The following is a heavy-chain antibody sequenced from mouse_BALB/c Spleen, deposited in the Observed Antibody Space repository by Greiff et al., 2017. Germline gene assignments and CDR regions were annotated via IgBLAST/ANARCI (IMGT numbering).Heavy chain of an antibody. J-gene: IGHJ4*01. CDR1: GYSITSDYA. CDR3: SGAYEGDAMDY. Sequence: EVQLQESGPGLVKPSQSLSLTCTVTGYSITSDYAWNWIRQFPGNKLEWMGYISYSGSTSYNPSLKSRISITRDTSKNQFFLQLNSVTTEDTATDYCSGAYEGDAMDYWGQGTSVTVSS. V-gene: IGHV3-2*02. CDR2: ISYSGST. D-gene: IGHD3-1*01.